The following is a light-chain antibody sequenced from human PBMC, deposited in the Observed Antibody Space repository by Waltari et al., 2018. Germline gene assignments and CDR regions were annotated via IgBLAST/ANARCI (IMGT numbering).Light chain of an antibody. Sequence: HSALTQPPSASGSPGQSVTIPCTGSSSDVGGYDAVSWYQQYPGRPPRLLIYYVHKRPSGVPDRFSASKSGDTASLTVSGLRAEDEAHYYCTSYTPIPTFVLFGGGTKLTVL. CDR1: SSDVGGYDA. CDR2: YVH. V-gene: IGLV2-8*01. J-gene: IGLJ2*01. CDR3: TSYTPIPTFVL.